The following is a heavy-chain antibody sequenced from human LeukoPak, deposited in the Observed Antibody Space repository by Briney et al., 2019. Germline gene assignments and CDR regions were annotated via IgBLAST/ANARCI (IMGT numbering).Heavy chain of an antibody. Sequence: GGSLRLSCAASGFTFSSYWMSWVRQAPREGLDWVANIKQDGSEKHYVDFVKGRFTISRDNAKNSLYLQMNSLRAEDTTVYYCARALGRIQRYCCNYGMGVWGQGTTGTVSS. CDR2: IKQDGSEK. V-gene: IGHV3-7*01. J-gene: IGHJ6*02. CDR1: GFTFSSYW. CDR3: ARALGRIQRYCCNYGMGV. D-gene: IGHD5-18*01.